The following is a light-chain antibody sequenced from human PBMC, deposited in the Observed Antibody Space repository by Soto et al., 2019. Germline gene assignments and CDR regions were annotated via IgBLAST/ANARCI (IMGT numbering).Light chain of an antibody. CDR3: AAWDDILNGWV. CDR2: SNN. J-gene: IGLJ3*02. CDR1: SSNIGSNT. Sequence: QSVLTQPPSASGTPGQRVTISCSGSSSNIGSNTVNWYQQLPGTAPKLLIYSNNQRPSGVPGRFSGSKSGTSASLAISGLQSEDEADYYCAAWDDILNGWVFGGGTKLTVL. V-gene: IGLV1-44*01.